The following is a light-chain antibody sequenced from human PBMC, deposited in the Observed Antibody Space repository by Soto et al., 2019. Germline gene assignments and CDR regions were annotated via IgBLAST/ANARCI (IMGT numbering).Light chain of an antibody. V-gene: IGLV2-14*01. CDR2: KVS. CDR3: CSYTRSYTWV. J-gene: IGLJ3*02. CDR1: SSDVGDGYF. Sequence: QSALTQPASVSGSPRQSITISCTGTSSDVGDGYFVSWYQQRPGNAPKLMIYKVSNRPSGVSNRFSGSKSGNTASLTISGLQAEDEADYYCCSYTRSYTWVFGGGTKLTVL.